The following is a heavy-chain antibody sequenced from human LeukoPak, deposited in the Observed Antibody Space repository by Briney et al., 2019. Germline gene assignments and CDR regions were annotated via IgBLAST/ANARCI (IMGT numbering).Heavy chain of an antibody. V-gene: IGHV3-48*03. D-gene: IGHD1-26*01. CDR2: ISSSGSTI. J-gene: IGHJ4*02. CDR3: AKGGARLHSYYFDD. CDR1: GFTFSSYE. Sequence: PGGSLRLSCAASGFTFSSYEMNWVRQAPGKGLEWVSYISSSGSTIYYADSVKGRFTISRDNSKNTLYLQMNSLRAQDTAVFYCAKGGARLHSYYFDDWGQGTLVTVSS.